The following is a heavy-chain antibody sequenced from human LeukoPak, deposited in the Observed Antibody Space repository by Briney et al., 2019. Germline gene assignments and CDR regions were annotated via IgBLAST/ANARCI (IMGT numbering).Heavy chain of an antibody. CDR2: INPNSGGT. V-gene: IGHV1-2*02. CDR3: ARDFYSESSGRFDP. Sequence: ASVKVSCKASGYTFTGYYMHWVRQAPGQGLEWMGWINPNSGGTNYAQKFQGRVTMTRDTSISTAYMELSRLRSDDTAVYYCARDFYSESSGRFDPWGQGTLVTVSS. D-gene: IGHD3-22*01. CDR1: GYTFTGYY. J-gene: IGHJ5*02.